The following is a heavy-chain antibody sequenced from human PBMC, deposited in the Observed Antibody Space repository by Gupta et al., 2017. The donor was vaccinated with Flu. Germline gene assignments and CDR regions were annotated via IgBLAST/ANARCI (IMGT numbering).Heavy chain of an antibody. V-gene: IGHV2-5*02. Sequence: QITLKESGPTLVKPTQTLTLTCTFSGFSLSTSGVGVGWIRQPPGKALEWLALIYWDDDKRYSPSLKSRLTITKDTSKNQVVLTMTNMDPVDTATYYCAHISVPAAPWELGFRHNWFDPWGQGTLVTVSS. D-gene: IGHD2-2*01. CDR3: AHISVPAAPWELGFRHNWFDP. J-gene: IGHJ5*02. CDR1: GFSLSTSGVG. CDR2: IYWDDDK.